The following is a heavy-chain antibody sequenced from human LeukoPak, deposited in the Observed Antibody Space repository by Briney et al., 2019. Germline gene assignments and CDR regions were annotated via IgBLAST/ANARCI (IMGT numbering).Heavy chain of an antibody. CDR1: GGSINSYY. CDR3: ARVNWGSADAFDI. V-gene: IGHV4-59*01. Sequence: SETLSLTCTVSGGSINSYYWNWLRQPPGKGLEWIGCIYYSGSTNYNPSLKSRVTISVDTSKNQFSLKLSSVTAADTAVYYCARVNWGSADAFDIWGQGTMVTVSS. CDR2: IYYSGST. D-gene: IGHD7-27*01. J-gene: IGHJ3*02.